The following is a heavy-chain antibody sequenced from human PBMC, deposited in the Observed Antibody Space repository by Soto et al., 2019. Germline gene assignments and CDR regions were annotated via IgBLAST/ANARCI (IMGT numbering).Heavy chain of an antibody. Sequence: SETLSLTCTVSGGSISSGGYYWSWIRQHPGKGLEWIGYIYYSGSTYYNPSLKSRVTISVDTSKNQFSLRLSSVTAADTAVYYCARAGGVIDAFDIWGQGTMVTVSS. CDR3: ARAGGVIDAFDI. V-gene: IGHV4-31*03. J-gene: IGHJ3*02. CDR1: GGSISSGGYY. D-gene: IGHD1-26*01. CDR2: IYYSGST.